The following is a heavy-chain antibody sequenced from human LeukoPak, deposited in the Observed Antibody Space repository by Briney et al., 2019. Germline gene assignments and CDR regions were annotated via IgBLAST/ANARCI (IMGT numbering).Heavy chain of an antibody. CDR3: AREGVVGAYGHFDY. CDR2: INHSGST. D-gene: IGHD2-15*01. CDR1: GGSFSGYY. V-gene: IGHV4-34*01. J-gene: IGHJ4*02. Sequence: SETLSLTCAVYGGSFSGYYWSWIRQPPGKGLEWIGEINHSGSTNYNPSLKSRVTISVDTSKNQFSLKLSSVTAADTAVYYCAREGVVGAYGHFDYWGQGTLVTVSS.